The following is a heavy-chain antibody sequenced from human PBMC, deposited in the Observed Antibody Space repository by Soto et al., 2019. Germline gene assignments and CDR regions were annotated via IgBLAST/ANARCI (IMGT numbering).Heavy chain of an antibody. CDR2: IGSNGGST. V-gene: IGHV3-64D*06. Sequence: PVGSLRLSCSASGFTFLSYAMHWVRQAPGKGLEYVSAIGSNGGSTYYADSVKGRFTISRDNSKNTLYLQMSSLRAEDTAMYYCVKDQDWNYASNDAFDIWGQGTMVTVSS. D-gene: IGHD1-7*01. CDR3: VKDQDWNYASNDAFDI. J-gene: IGHJ3*02. CDR1: GFTFLSYA.